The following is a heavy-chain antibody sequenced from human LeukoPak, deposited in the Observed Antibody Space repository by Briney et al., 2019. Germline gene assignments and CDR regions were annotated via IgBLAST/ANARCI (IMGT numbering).Heavy chain of an antibody. V-gene: IGHV3-30-3*01. CDR2: ISYDGSNK. Sequence: GGSLRLSCAASGFTFSSYAMPWVRQAPGKGLEWVAVISYDGSNKYYADSVKGRFTISRDNSKNTLYLQMNSLRAEDTAVYYCARDKVDIVVVPAATYYYYYGMDVWGQGTTVTVSS. J-gene: IGHJ6*02. CDR1: GFTFSSYA. CDR3: ARDKVDIVVVPAATYYYYYGMDV. D-gene: IGHD2-2*03.